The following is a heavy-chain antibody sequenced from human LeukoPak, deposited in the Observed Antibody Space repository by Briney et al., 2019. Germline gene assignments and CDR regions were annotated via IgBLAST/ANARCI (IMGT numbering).Heavy chain of an antibody. J-gene: IGHJ4*02. D-gene: IGHD2-21*01. CDR3: ARDLVMVNTPGDDFDY. CDR2: INEDGSFT. V-gene: IGHV3-74*01. CDR1: GFSFSGYW. Sequence: GESLRLSCAASGFSFSGYWMHWVRQAPGKGLVWVSRINEDGSFTSYADSVKGRFTVSRDNAKNTLYLQMNSLRAEDTAVYYCARDLVMVNTPGDDFDYWGRGTLVTVSS.